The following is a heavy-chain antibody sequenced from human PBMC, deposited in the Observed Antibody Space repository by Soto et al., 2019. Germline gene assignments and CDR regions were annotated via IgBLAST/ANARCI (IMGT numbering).Heavy chain of an antibody. CDR3: AASRVATNWFDP. Sequence: GASVKVSCKASGGTFSSYTISWVRQAPGQGLEWMGRITPILGIANYAQKFQGRVTITADKSTSTAYMELSSLRSEDTAVYYCAASRVATNWFDPWGQGTLVTVSS. V-gene: IGHV1-69*02. CDR1: GGTFSSYT. CDR2: ITPILGIA. J-gene: IGHJ5*02. D-gene: IGHD2-15*01.